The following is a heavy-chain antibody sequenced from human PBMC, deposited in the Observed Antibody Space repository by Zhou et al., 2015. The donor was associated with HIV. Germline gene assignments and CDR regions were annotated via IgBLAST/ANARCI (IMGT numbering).Heavy chain of an antibody. CDR2: IIPIFGTA. J-gene: IGHJ5*02. CDR1: GDSFSSYA. Sequence: QVQLVQSGAEVKKPGSSVKVSCKAFGDSFSSYAINWVRQAPGQGLEWMGGIIPIFGTANYAQKFQGRVTITADKSTSTAYMELSSLRSEDTAVYYCARDRGLIAVAGNWFDPWGQGTLVTVSS. D-gene: IGHD6-19*01. V-gene: IGHV1-69*06. CDR3: ARDRGLIAVAGNWFDP.